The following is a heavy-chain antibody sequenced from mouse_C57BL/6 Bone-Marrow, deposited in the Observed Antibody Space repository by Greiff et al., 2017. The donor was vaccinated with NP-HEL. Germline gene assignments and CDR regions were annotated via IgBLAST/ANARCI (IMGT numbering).Heavy chain of an antibody. Sequence: DVKLVESGGGLVKPGGSLKLSCAASGFTFSSYAMSWVRQTPEKRLEWVATISDGGSYTYYPDNVKGRFTISRDNAKNNLYLQMSHLKSEDTAMYYCARDAYYSNPFAYWGQGTLVTVSA. CDR1: GFTFSSYA. J-gene: IGHJ3*01. V-gene: IGHV5-4*01. D-gene: IGHD2-5*01. CDR3: ARDAYYSNPFAY. CDR2: ISDGGSYT.